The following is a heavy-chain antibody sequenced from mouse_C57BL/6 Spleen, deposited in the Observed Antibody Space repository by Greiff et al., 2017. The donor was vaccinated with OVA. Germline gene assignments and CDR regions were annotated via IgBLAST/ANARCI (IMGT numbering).Heavy chain of an antibody. CDR1: GIDFSRYW. CDR2: INPDSSTI. V-gene: IGHV4-1*01. CDR3: ARQRIGYDYEAWFAY. Sequence: EVKLLESGGGLVQPGGSLKLSCAASGIDFSRYWMSWVRRAPGQGLEWIGEINPDSSTINYAPSLKDKFIISRDNAKNTLYLQMSKVRSEDTALYYCARQRIGYDYEAWFAYWGQGTLVTVSA. J-gene: IGHJ3*01. D-gene: IGHD2-4*01.